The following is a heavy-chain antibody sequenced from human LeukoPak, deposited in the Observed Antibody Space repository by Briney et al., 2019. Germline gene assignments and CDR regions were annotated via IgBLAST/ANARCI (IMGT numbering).Heavy chain of an antibody. CDR3: ARSGGQWLVRY. J-gene: IGHJ4*02. CDR2: IYYSGST. Sequence: SETLSLTCTVSGGSISSSSYYWGWIRQPPGKGLEWIGSIYYSGSTYYNPSLKSRVTISVDTSKNQFSLKLSSVTAADTAVYYCARSGGQWLVRYWGQGTLVTVSS. V-gene: IGHV4-39*01. CDR1: GGSISSSSYY. D-gene: IGHD6-19*01.